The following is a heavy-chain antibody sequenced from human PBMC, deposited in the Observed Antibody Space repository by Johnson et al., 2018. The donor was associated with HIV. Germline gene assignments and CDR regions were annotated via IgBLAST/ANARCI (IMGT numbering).Heavy chain of an antibody. V-gene: IGHV3-7*01. CDR1: GFTISSNY. CDR2: IKQDGSEK. Sequence: MQLVESGGGLIQPGGSLRLSCAASGFTISSNYMSWVRQAPGKGLEWVANIKQDGSEKYYVDSVKGRFTISRDNAKNSLYLQMNSLRAEDTAVYFCATVWRNEGRHAFDVWGQGTMVTVSS. J-gene: IGHJ3*01. CDR3: ATVWRNEGRHAFDV. D-gene: IGHD1-1*01.